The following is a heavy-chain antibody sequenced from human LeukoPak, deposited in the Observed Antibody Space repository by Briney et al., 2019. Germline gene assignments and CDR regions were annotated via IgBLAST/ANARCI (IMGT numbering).Heavy chain of an antibody. CDR3: ARQWDYIDY. Sequence: SQTLSLTCTVSGGSISSYYWSWIRQPPGKGLEWIGYIYYSGSTNYNPSLKSRVTISVDTSKNQFSLKLSSVTAADTAVYYCARQWDYIDYWGQGTLVTVSS. CDR1: GGSISSYY. J-gene: IGHJ4*02. V-gene: IGHV4-59*08. CDR2: IYYSGST.